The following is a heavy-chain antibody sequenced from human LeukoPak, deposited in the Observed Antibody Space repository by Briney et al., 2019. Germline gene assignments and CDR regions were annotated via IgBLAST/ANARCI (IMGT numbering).Heavy chain of an antibody. CDR2: INPNSGGT. Sequence: GASVKVSCKASGYTFTGYYMHWVRQAPGQGLEWMGWINPNSGGTNYAQKFQGRVTMTRDTSTSTVYMELSSLRSEDTAVYYCATDHYDSSGRRFDPWGQGTLVTVSS. D-gene: IGHD3-22*01. CDR1: GYTFTGYY. V-gene: IGHV1-2*02. J-gene: IGHJ5*02. CDR3: ATDHYDSSGRRFDP.